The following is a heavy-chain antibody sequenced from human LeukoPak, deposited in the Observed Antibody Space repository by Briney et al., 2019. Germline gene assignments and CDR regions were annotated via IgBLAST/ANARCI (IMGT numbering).Heavy chain of an antibody. CDR3: TAVYRVEGHYYYYMDG. Sequence: PGGSLRPSCAASGFTFSSYAMHWVRQAPGKGLEGVAVISYGGSNKYYADSVKGRFTISRDNSKNTLYLQMNSLKTEDTAVYYCTAVYRVEGHYYYYMDGWGKGTPVTISS. CDR1: GFTFSSYA. J-gene: IGHJ6*03. D-gene: IGHD3-16*02. CDR2: ISYGGSNK. V-gene: IGHV3-30*04.